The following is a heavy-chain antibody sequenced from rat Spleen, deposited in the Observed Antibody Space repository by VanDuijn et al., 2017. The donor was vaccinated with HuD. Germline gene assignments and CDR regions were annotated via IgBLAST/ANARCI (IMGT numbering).Heavy chain of an antibody. V-gene: IGHV5-22*01. CDR2: ISYDGSST. J-gene: IGHJ3*01. CDR3: TSRGLNYGGYTDNWFAY. D-gene: IGHD1-11*01. Sequence: EVQLVESGGGLVQPGRSMKLSCAASGFTFSNYDMAWVRQAPTKGLEWVASISYDGSSTYYPDSVKGRFTISRDNAQNTLYLQMNSLRSEDTATYYCTSRGLNYGGYTDNWFAYWGQGTLVTVSS. CDR1: GFTFSNYD.